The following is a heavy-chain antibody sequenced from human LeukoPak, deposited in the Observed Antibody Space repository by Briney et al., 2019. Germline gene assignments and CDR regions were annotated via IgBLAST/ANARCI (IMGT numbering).Heavy chain of an antibody. J-gene: IGHJ4*02. CDR3: PKRLGDPRDFDY. Sequence: GGSLRLSCAASGFTFSSYAMSWVRQAPGKGLEWVSGISGTTATIHYADAVKGRFTISRDNSKNTLYLQMNSLRAEDTAVYYCPKRLGDPRDFDYWGQGTLVTVSS. CDR1: GFTFSSYA. V-gene: IGHV3-23*01. CDR2: ISGTTATI. D-gene: IGHD2-21*02.